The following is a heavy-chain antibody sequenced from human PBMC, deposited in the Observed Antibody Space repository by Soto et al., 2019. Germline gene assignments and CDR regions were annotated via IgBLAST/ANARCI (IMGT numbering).Heavy chain of an antibody. D-gene: IGHD4-17*01. Sequence: SETLSLTCSVSGGSISSGLYHWTWIRQHPGKGLEWIGYIYSRGSTYYTPSLKSRVNIAVDTSKNQFSLRLSSVTAADTAVYYCARRGRDDYGDINWFDPWGQGTLVTVSS. J-gene: IGHJ5*02. V-gene: IGHV4-31*03. CDR3: ARRGRDDYGDINWFDP. CDR1: GGSISSGLYH. CDR2: IYSRGST.